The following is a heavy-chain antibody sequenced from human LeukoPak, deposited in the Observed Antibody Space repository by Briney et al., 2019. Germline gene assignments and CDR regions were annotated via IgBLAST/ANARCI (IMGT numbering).Heavy chain of an antibody. D-gene: IGHD3-10*01. V-gene: IGHV4-4*02. CDR1: GGSISSSNW. CDR3: ARDRGYYGSGSYLRAFDI. J-gene: IGHJ3*02. Sequence: SGTLSLTCAVSGGSISSSNWWSWVRRPPGKGLEWIGEIYHSGSTNYNPSLKSRVTISVDKSKNQFSLKLSSVTAADTAVYYCARDRGYYGSGSYLRAFDIWGQGTMVTVSS. CDR2: IYHSGST.